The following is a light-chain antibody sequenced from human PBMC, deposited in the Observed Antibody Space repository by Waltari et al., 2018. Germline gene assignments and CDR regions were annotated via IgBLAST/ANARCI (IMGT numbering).Light chain of an antibody. CDR3: QQYNSYSPLT. Sequence: DIQLTQSPSTLSASVGDRVTITCRASQSISSWLAWYQPKPGKAPKLLIYKASSLESGVPSRVSGSGSGTEFTLTISSLQPDDFATYYCQQYNSYSPLTFGGGTKVEIK. CDR2: KAS. V-gene: IGKV1-5*03. CDR1: QSISSW. J-gene: IGKJ4*01.